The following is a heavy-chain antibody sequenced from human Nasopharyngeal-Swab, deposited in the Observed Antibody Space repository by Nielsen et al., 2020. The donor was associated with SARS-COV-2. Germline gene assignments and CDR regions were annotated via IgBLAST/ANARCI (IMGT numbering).Heavy chain of an antibody. CDR3: AKEDRSSWYRAWFDP. V-gene: IGHV3-23*01. Sequence: GESLKISCAASGFTVSSNYMSWVRQAPGKGLVWVSAISGTGGRTYYADSVKGRFTISRDNSKSTLYLQMNSLRAEDTAVYFCAKEDRSSWYRAWFDPWGQGTLVTVSS. CDR2: ISGTGGRT. D-gene: IGHD6-13*01. CDR1: GFTVSSNY. J-gene: IGHJ5*02.